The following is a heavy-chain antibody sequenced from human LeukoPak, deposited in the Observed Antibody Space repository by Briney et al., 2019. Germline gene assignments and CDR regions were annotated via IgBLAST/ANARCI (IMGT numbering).Heavy chain of an antibody. V-gene: IGHV4-59*01. CDR3: ARSHGSGSYYDNWFDP. Sequence: SETLSLTCTVSGGSISSYYWSWIRQPPGKGLEWIGYIYYSGSTNYNPSLKSRVTISVDTSKNQSSLKLSSVTAADTAVYYCARSHGSGSYYDNWFDPWGQGTLVTVSS. CDR1: GGSISSYY. CDR2: IYYSGST. D-gene: IGHD3-10*01. J-gene: IGHJ5*02.